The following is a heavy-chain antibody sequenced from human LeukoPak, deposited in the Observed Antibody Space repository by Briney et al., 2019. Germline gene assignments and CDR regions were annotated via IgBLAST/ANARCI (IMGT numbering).Heavy chain of an antibody. D-gene: IGHD4-23*01. CDR2: IIPIFGTA. CDR3: ARGWLAETMVVSPYNY. Sequence: SVKVSCKASGGTFSSYAISWVRQAPGQGLEWMGGIIPIFGTANYAQKFQGRVTITADESTSTAYMELSSLRSEDTAVYYCARGWLAETMVVSPYNYWGQGTLVTVSS. CDR1: GGTFSSYA. V-gene: IGHV1-69*13. J-gene: IGHJ4*02.